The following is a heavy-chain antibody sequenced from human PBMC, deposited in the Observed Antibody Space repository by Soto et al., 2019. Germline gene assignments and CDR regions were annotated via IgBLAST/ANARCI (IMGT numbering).Heavy chain of an antibody. J-gene: IGHJ3*02. V-gene: IGHV1-69*02. CDR2: IIPILGIA. CDR3: ARAVRRYSSSWVRGKKYAFDI. CDR1: GGTFSSYT. D-gene: IGHD6-13*01. Sequence: QVQLVQSGAEVKKPGSSVKVSCKASGGTFSSYTISWVRQAPGQGLEWMGRIIPILGIANYAQKFQGRVTITADKSTSTAYMELSSLRSEDTAVYYCARAVRRYSSSWVRGKKYAFDIWGQGTMVTVSS.